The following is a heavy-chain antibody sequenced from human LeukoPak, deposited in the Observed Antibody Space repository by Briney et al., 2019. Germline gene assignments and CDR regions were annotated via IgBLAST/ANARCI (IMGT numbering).Heavy chain of an antibody. CDR1: GFTFNNYP. CDR2: IDEEKSDNWT. D-gene: IGHD6-6*01. Sequence: PGGSLTLSYAASGFTFNNYPMGWVRQPARKGREWLSAIDEEKSDNWTKSAAHVTSRFTISRANSENTLYLQMDRLTVEDTAVDYCARVKYTWLSSSAVNDYWVQGTVVTVSS. CDR3: ARVKYTWLSSSAVNDY. J-gene: IGHJ4*02. V-gene: IGHV3-23*05.